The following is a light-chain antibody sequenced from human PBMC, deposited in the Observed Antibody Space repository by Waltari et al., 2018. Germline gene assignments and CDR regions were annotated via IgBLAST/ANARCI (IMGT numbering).Light chain of an antibody. CDR1: QSIFYSSNNKDY. CDR3: QQYRDTPYT. V-gene: IGKV4-1*01. Sequence: DIVMTQSPDSLAVSLGGRATIHCKSSQSIFYSSNNKDYLAWYQLKPGQPPKFLIYWASTREFGVPDRFRGSGTGTDFTLTISSLQTEDVATYYCQQYRDTPYTFGQGTNLEI. J-gene: IGKJ2*01. CDR2: WAS.